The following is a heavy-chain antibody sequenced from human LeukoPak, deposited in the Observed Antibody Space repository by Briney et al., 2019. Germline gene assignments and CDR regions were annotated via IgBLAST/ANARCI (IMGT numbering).Heavy chain of an antibody. V-gene: IGHV4-4*02. D-gene: IGHD3-22*01. CDR2: MYLSGTT. Sequence: PSETLTLTCTVSGDSINSLDLWSWVRQPPGKGLEWIGEMYLSGTTHSNPSVKSRVTISIDKSKNQFFLNLSSVTAADTAVYYCAGLVGRYSSGLYYYYFDYWGQGTLVTVSS. J-gene: IGHJ4*02. CDR1: GDSINSLDL. CDR3: AGLVGRYSSGLYYYYFDY.